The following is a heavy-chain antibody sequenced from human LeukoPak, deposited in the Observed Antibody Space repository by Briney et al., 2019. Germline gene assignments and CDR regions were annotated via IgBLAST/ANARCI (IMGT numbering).Heavy chain of an antibody. Sequence: GRSLRLSCAASGFTFSSYAMSWVRQAPGKGLEWVSAISGSGGSTYYADSVKGRFTISRDNSKNTLYLQMNSLRAEDTAVYYCAKDIDGYNSNDAFDIWGQGTMVTVSS. CDR2: ISGSGGST. CDR1: GFTFSSYA. V-gene: IGHV3-23*01. J-gene: IGHJ3*02. D-gene: IGHD5-12*01. CDR3: AKDIDGYNSNDAFDI.